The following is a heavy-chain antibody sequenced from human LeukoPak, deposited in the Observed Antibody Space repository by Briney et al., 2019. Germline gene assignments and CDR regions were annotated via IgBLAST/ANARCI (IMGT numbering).Heavy chain of an antibody. CDR3: ARHRGGYYYDSSGYSVFDY. V-gene: IGHV4-34*01. CDR2: INHSGST. J-gene: IGHJ4*02. Sequence: PSETLSLTCAVYGGSFSGYYWSWIRQPPGKGLEWIGEINHSGSTNYNPSLKSRVTISVDTSKNQFSLKLSSVTAADTAVYYCARHRGGYYYDSSGYSVFDYWGQGTLVTVSS. CDR1: GGSFSGYY. D-gene: IGHD3-22*01.